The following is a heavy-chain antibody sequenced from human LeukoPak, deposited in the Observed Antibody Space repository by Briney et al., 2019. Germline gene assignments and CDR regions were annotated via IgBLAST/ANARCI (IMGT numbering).Heavy chain of an antibody. CDR1: GFSFRTYE. V-gene: IGHV3-48*03. CDR3: ARWSAFDY. J-gene: IGHJ4*01. CDR2: ISTSGSTI. Sequence: GGSLRLSCAASGFSFRTYEMTWVRQAPGKGLEWVSHISTSGSTINYADSVKGRFTISRDNAKNSLYLQMNSLRAEDTAVYYCARWSAFDYWGQGTLVTVSS. D-gene: IGHD6-25*01.